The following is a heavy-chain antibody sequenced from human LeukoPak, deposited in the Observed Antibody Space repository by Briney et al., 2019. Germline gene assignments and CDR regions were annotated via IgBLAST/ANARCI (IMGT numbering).Heavy chain of an antibody. CDR3: ARSIRIRFWYGMDV. CDR2: IWYDGSNK. CDR1: GFTFSSYG. D-gene: IGHD3-3*01. V-gene: IGHV3-33*01. J-gene: IGHJ6*02. Sequence: GGSLRLSCAASGFTFSSYGMHWVRQAPGKGLGWVAVIWYDGSNKYYADSVKGRFTISRDNSKNTLYLQMNGLRAEDTAVYYCARSIRIRFWYGMDVWGQGTTVTVSS.